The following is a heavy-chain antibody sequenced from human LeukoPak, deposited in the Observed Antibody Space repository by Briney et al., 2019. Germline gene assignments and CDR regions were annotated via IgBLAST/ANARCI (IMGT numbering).Heavy chain of an antibody. CDR3: ARDRVVPAAIEYYFDY. J-gene: IGHJ4*02. D-gene: IGHD2-2*01. CDR2: INPSGGST. CDR1: GYTFTSYY. V-gene: IGHV1-46*01. Sequence: ASVKVSCKASGYTFTSYYMHCVRQAPGQGLEWMGIINPSGGSTSYAQKFQGRVTMTRDTSTSTVYMELSSLRSEDTAVYYCARDRVVPAAIEYYFDYWGQGTLVTVSS.